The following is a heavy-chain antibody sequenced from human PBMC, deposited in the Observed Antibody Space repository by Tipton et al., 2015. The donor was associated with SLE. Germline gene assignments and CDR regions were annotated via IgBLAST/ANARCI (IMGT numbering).Heavy chain of an antibody. D-gene: IGHD2-15*01. Sequence: QLVQSGAEVRKPGSSVRVSCKASAVTFSTYAINWVRQAPGQGLEWMGWIIPSFDSAKYAQKFQGKVTITADKSTNTAYLELRSLRSEDTAVYYCAREGGPNNFYYYMDVWGKGTTVTVSS. V-gene: IGHV1-69*06. CDR2: IIPSFDSA. J-gene: IGHJ6*03. CDR3: AREGGPNNFYYYMDV. CDR1: AVTFSTYA.